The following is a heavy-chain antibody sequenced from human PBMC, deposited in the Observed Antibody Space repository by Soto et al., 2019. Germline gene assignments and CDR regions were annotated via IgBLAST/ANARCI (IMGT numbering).Heavy chain of an antibody. CDR1: GYTFTSYG. CDR3: ARDHRRITAAVTKYYYYYGMDV. V-gene: IGHV1-18*01. Sequence: ASVKVSCKASGYTFTSYGISWVRQAPGQGLEWMGWISAYNGNTNYAQKLQGRVTMTTDTSTSTAYMELRSLRSDDTAVYYCARDHRRITAAVTKYYYYYGMDVWGQGTTVTVSS. D-gene: IGHD6-13*01. CDR2: ISAYNGNT. J-gene: IGHJ6*02.